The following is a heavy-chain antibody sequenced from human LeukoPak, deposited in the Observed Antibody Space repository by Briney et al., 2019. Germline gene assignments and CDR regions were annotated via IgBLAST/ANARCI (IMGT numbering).Heavy chain of an antibody. Sequence: GGSLRLSCAASGFTFSSYAMSWVRQAPGKGLEWVSYISSGSSTIYYADSVKGRFTISRDNAKKSLYLQMNSLRAEDTAVYYCARDGEYYGPNWFDPWGQGTLVTVSS. CDR1: GFTFSSYA. CDR2: ISSGSSTI. D-gene: IGHD2/OR15-2a*01. CDR3: ARDGEYYGPNWFDP. V-gene: IGHV3-48*04. J-gene: IGHJ5*02.